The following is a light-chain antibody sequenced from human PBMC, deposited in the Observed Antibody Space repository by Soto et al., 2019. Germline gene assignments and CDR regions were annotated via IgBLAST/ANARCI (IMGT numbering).Light chain of an antibody. Sequence: DIVMTQSPDSLAVSLGERATINCKSSQNVLYNSNNRNYLTWYQQKPGQPPKLLIYWASTRESGVPDRFSGSGSGIDFTLTISSLQAEDVAVYYCQQYYTTPYTFGQGTKLEIK. CDR3: QQYYTTPYT. V-gene: IGKV4-1*01. CDR1: QNVLYNSNNRNY. J-gene: IGKJ2*01. CDR2: WAS.